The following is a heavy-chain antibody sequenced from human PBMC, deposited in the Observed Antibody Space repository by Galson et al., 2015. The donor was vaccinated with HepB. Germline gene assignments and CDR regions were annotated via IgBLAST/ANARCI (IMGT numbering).Heavy chain of an antibody. Sequence: SLRLSCAASGFTFSSYGMHWVRQAPGKGLEWVAVISYDGSNKYYADSVKGRFTISRDNSKNTLYLQMNSLRAEDTAVYYCAKDRGRTTVTTGNDYWCQGTLVTVSS. J-gene: IGHJ4*02. CDR1: GFTFSSYG. CDR2: ISYDGSNK. V-gene: IGHV3-30*18. CDR3: AKDRGRTTVTTGNDY. D-gene: IGHD4-17*01.